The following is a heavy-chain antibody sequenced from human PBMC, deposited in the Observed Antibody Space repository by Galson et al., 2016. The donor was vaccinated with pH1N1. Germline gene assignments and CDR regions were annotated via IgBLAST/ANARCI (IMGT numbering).Heavy chain of an antibody. J-gene: IGHJ4*02. Sequence: LSLTCTVSGGSISSGSYYWSWIRQPAGKGLEWIGRIYTSGSTNYNPSLKSRVTITVDTSKNQFSLKLSSVTAAGTAVYYCARQGPTAYYDFWSGYYVDYRGQGTLVTVSP. D-gene: IGHD3-3*01. CDR1: GGSISSGSYY. CDR2: IYTSGST. V-gene: IGHV4-61*02. CDR3: ARQGPTAYYDFWSGYYVDY.